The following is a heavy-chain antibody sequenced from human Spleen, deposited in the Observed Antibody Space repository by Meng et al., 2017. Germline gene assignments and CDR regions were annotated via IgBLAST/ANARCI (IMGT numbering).Heavy chain of an antibody. CDR3: GRDGIAGAGHSVYSDY. CDR2: MSAYTGDT. D-gene: IGHD6-13*01. V-gene: IGHV1-18*01. Sequence: QVQLVQAGAEVKEPGASVKVSCRASGYTAASYGINWVRQAPGQGLEWMGWMSAYTGDTNYAQKFQGRVSVTTDTSTNTAYMELRSLRSDDTAVYYCGRDGIAGAGHSVYSDYWGQGTLVTVSS. J-gene: IGHJ4*02. CDR1: GYTAASYG.